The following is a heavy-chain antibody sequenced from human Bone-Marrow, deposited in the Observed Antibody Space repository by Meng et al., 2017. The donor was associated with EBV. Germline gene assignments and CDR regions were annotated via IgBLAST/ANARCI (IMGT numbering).Heavy chain of an antibody. CDR2: ISSSSSYI. D-gene: IGHD3-22*01. CDR3: ASAYYYDSSGYYSYYFDY. V-gene: IGHV3-21*01. CDR1: GFTFSSYS. Sequence: EVQLVXSXXXXXKPXGXXXLSXSXSGFTFSSYSMNWVRQAPGKGLEWVSSISSSSSYIYYADSVKGRFTISRDNAKNSLYLQMNSLRAEDTAVYYCASAYYYDSSGYYSYYFDYWGQGTLVTVSS. J-gene: IGHJ4*02.